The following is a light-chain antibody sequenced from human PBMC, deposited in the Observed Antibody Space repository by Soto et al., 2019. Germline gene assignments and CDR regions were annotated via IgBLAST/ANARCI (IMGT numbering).Light chain of an antibody. CDR2: GAS. CDR3: QQYGSSRT. Sequence: EIGFTQSASTLSMYTGERATLSCRASQIVSSYLAWYQQKPGQAPRLLIYGASSRATGIPDRFSGSGSGTDFTLTISRLEPEDFAVYYCQQYGSSRTFGQGTKVDI. V-gene: IGKV3-20*01. J-gene: IGKJ1*01. CDR1: QIVSSY.